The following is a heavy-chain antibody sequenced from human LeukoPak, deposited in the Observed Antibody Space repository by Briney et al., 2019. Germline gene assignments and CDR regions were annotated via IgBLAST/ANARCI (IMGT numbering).Heavy chain of an antibody. CDR1: GFIFSSYA. J-gene: IGHJ4*02. CDR3: VKDIWYGSGNYQFDN. CDR2: TSSNGGGS. Sequence: PGGSLRLSCSASGFIFSSYAMHWVRQAPGKGLEYVAGTSSNGGGSNHADSVKGRFTISRDNHKKTLYLQMSNLGAEDTAVYYCVKDIWYGSGNYQFDNWGQGTLVTVSS. V-gene: IGHV3-64D*06. D-gene: IGHD3-10*01.